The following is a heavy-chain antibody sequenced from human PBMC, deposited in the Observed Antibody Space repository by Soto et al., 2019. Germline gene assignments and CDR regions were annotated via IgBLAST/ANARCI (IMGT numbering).Heavy chain of an antibody. CDR2: INPNGGST. CDR1: GYTFTNYY. V-gene: IGHV1-46*01. D-gene: IGHD6-13*01. CDR3: ARGLAAGDY. Sequence: QVQLVQSGAEVKNPGASVKVSCKASGYTFTNYYIHWVRQAPGQGLEWMAIINPNGGSTNCAQKFQGRVTLARDTFTSTVYMELSSLRSEDTAIYYCARGLAAGDYWGQGTLVTVSS. J-gene: IGHJ4*02.